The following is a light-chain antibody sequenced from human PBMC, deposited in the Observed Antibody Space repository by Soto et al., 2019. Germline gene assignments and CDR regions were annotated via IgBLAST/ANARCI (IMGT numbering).Light chain of an antibody. CDR2: GAS. CDR1: QIVSSSS. V-gene: IGKV3-20*01. J-gene: IGKJ1*01. Sequence: IVLTQSPDTLAFSPGERASLSCRASQIVSSSSLAWYQQKPGQAPRLLMYGASSRATGIPDRFSGSGSGTDFTLTISRLESEDFAVYYCQQYGSSGTFGQGTKGDIK. CDR3: QQYGSSGT.